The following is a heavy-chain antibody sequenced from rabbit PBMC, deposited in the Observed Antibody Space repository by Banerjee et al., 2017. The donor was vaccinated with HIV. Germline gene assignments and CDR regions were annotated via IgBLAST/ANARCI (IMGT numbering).Heavy chain of an antibody. D-gene: IGHD4-1*01. CDR3: MRYGTGWGDNL. CDR1: GFSFSSYY. J-gene: IGHJ4*01. CDR2: IDSSSIT. Sequence: QSLEESGGDLVKPGASLTLTCTASGFSFSSYYMCWVRQAPGKGLEWIGCIDSSSITWYASWVNGRFTISKTSSTTVTLQMTSLTAADTATYFCMRYGTGWGDNLWGPGTLVTVS. V-gene: IGHV1S40*01.